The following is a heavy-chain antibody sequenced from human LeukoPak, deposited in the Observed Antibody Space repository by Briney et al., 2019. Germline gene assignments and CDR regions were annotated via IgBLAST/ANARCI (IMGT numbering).Heavy chain of an antibody. V-gene: IGHV3-66*01. CDR3: AKENTVTHYYFDY. CDR2: IYSGGST. Sequence: PGGSLTLSCAASGFTVSSNYMSWVRQAPGKGLEWVSVIYSGGSTYYADSVKGRFTISRDNSKNTLYLQMNSLRAEDTAVYYCAKENTVTHYYFDYWGQGTLVTVSS. CDR1: GFTVSSNY. D-gene: IGHD4-17*01. J-gene: IGHJ4*02.